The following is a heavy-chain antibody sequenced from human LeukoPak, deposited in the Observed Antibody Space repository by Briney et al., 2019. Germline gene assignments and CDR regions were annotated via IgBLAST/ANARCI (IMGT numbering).Heavy chain of an antibody. V-gene: IGHV3-21*01. D-gene: IGHD3-22*01. J-gene: IGHJ3*02. Sequence: GGSLRLSCAASGFSFSTYSMNWVRQAPGKGLEWVSSISSRSGYIYYADSVKGRFTISRDNAKNSLYLQMNSLRAEDTAVYYCARDSGVTYYYDSSGYSDAFDIWGQGTMVTVSS. CDR1: GFSFSTYS. CDR2: ISSRSGYI. CDR3: ARDSGVTYYYDSSGYSDAFDI.